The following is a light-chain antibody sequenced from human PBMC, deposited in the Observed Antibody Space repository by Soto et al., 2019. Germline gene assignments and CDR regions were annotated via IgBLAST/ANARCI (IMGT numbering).Light chain of an antibody. V-gene: IGLV2-14*01. CDR2: EVS. J-gene: IGLJ1*01. CDR1: SSDVGGYNY. CDR3: SSYASISPYV. Sequence: QSVLTQPASVSGSPGQSITISCTGTSSDVGGYNYVSRYQQHPGKAPKLIIYEVSNRPSGVSNRFSGSKSGNTASLTISGLQAEDEAEYYCSSYASISPYVFGTGTKLTVL.